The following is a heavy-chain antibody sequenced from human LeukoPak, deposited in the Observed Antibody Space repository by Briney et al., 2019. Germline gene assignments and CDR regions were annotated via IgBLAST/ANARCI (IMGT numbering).Heavy chain of an antibody. D-gene: IGHD3-22*01. CDR3: QTYYYDSSGYYYIDQ. CDR1: GFTFGDYA. V-gene: IGHV3-49*04. Sequence: GGSLRLSCTTSGFTFGDYAMSWVRQAPGKGLEWVGFIRSKAYGGTTEYAASVKGRFTISRDDSKSIAYLQMNSLKTEDTAVYYCQTYYYDSSGYYYIDQWGRGTLVTVSS. J-gene: IGHJ4*02. CDR2: IRSKAYGGTT.